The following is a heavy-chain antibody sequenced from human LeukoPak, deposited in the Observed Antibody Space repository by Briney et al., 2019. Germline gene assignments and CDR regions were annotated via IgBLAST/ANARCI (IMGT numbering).Heavy chain of an antibody. Sequence: SETLSLTCTVSGGSISSGDYYWSWIRQPPGKGLEWIGYIYYSGSTYYNPSLKSRVTISVDTSRNQFSLKLSSVTAADTAVYYCARAGFPGVLDIWGQGTMVTVSS. CDR3: ARAGFPGVLDI. J-gene: IGHJ3*02. CDR1: GGSISSGDYY. CDR2: IYYSGST. D-gene: IGHD1-14*01. V-gene: IGHV4-30-4*08.